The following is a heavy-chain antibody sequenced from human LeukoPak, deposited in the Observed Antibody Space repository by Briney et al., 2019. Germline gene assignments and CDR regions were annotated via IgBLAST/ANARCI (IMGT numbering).Heavy chain of an antibody. CDR1: GFTFSNAW. Sequence: GGSLRLSCAASGFTFSNAWMSWVRQAPGKGLEWVGRIKSKTDGGTTDYAAPVKGRFTISRDDSKNTLYLQMNSLKTEDTAVYYCTTDLNYYYYYMDVWGQGTMVTVSS. V-gene: IGHV3-15*01. CDR2: IKSKTDGGTT. J-gene: IGHJ6*03. CDR3: TTDLNYYYYYMDV.